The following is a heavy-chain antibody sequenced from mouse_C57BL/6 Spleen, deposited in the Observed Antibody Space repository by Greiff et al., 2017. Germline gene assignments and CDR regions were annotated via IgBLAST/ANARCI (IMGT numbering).Heavy chain of an antibody. CDR3: ARGENYGDY. J-gene: IGHJ2*01. Sequence: VHVKQSGPVLVKPGASVKMSCKASGYTFTDYYMNWVKQSHGKSLEWIGVINPYNGGTSYNQKFKGKATLTVEKSSSTAYMELNSLTSEDSAVYYCARGENYGDYWGQGTTLTGSA. V-gene: IGHV1-19*01. CDR2: INPYNGGT. CDR1: GYTFTDYY.